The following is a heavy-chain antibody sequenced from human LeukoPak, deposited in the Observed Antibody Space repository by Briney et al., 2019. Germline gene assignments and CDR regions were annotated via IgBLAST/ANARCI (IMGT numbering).Heavy chain of an antibody. J-gene: IGHJ4*02. CDR2: IYSGGST. D-gene: IGHD3-9*01. CDR3: ARVSYDILTGYSYIDY. Sequence: GGSLRLSCAASGFTVSSNYMSWVRQAPGKGLEWVSVIYSGGSTYYADSVKGRFTISRDNAKNSLYLQMNSLRAEDTAVYYCARVSYDILTGYSYIDYWGQGTLVTVSS. CDR1: GFTVSSNY. V-gene: IGHV3-53*01.